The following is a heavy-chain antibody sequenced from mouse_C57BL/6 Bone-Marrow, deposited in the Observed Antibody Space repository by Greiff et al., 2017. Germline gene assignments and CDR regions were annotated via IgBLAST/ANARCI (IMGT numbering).Heavy chain of an antibody. Sequence: EVKLMESGGGLVQPGESLKLSCESNEYEFPSHDMSWVRKTPEKRLELVAAINSDGGSTYYPDTMERRFVISRDNTKKTLYLQMRSMRAEDTALYYCARPSIGNYFDYWGQGTTLTVSS. J-gene: IGHJ2*01. D-gene: IGHD2-14*01. CDR2: INSDGGST. CDR1: EYEFPSHD. V-gene: IGHV5-2*01. CDR3: ARPSIGNYFDY.